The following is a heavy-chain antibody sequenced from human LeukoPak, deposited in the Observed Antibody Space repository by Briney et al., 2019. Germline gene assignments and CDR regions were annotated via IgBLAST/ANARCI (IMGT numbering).Heavy chain of an antibody. Sequence: GSSVKVFCKASGGTFSSYAISWVRQAPGQGLEWMGGIIPIFGTANYAQKFQGRVTITADESTSTAYMELSSLRSEDTAVYYCAREIVVVAANWFDPWGQGTLVTVSS. V-gene: IGHV1-69*01. J-gene: IGHJ5*02. CDR2: IIPIFGTA. D-gene: IGHD2-15*01. CDR1: GGTFSSYA. CDR3: AREIVVVAANWFDP.